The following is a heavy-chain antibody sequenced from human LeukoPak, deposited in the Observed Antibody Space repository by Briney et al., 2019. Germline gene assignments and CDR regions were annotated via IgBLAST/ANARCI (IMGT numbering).Heavy chain of an antibody. V-gene: IGHV3-30-3*01. D-gene: IGHD3-16*02. CDR3: AREEPFIRLRLGELSLSY. CDR1: GFTFSSYA. CDR2: ISYDGSNK. Sequence: SLRLSCAASGFTFSSYAMHWVRQAPGKGLEWVAVISYDGSNKYYADSVKGRFTISRDNSKNTLYLQMNSLRAEDTAVYYCAREEPFIRLRLGELSLSYWGQGTLVTVSS. J-gene: IGHJ4*02.